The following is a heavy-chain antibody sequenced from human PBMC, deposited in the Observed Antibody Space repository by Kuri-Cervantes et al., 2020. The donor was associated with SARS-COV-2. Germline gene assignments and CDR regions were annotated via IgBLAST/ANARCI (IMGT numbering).Heavy chain of an antibody. V-gene: IGHV1-2*02. D-gene: IGHD2-21*02. Sequence: ASVKVSCKASGYTFTGYYMHWVRQAPGQGLEWMGWINPNSGGTNYAQKFQGRVTMTRDTSISTAYMELSRLRSDDTAVYYCARADPPLAYCGGDCRLFDYWGQGTLVTRLL. CDR3: ARADPPLAYCGGDCRLFDY. CDR2: INPNSGGT. CDR1: GYTFTGYY. J-gene: IGHJ4*02.